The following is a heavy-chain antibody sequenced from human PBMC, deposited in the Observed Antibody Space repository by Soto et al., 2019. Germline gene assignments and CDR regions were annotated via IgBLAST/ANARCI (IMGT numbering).Heavy chain of an antibody. CDR1: GYTFTAYG. V-gene: IGHV1-18*04. J-gene: IGHJ4*02. CDR2: ISTHNGKT. D-gene: IGHD6-19*01. Sequence: QVQLVQSGAEMKKPGASVRVSCKASGYTFTAYGITWVRQAPGQGLEYMGWISTHNGKTNYAQKVQGRVTLTTDTSTSTAYMDLRALTSDDTAVYYCARGVAVAAVYYFDYWGQGTLVTVSS. CDR3: ARGVAVAAVYYFDY.